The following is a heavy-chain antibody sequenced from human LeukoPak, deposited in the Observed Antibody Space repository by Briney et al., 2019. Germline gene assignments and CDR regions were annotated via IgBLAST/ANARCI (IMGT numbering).Heavy chain of an antibody. J-gene: IGHJ3*02. CDR2: IIPIFGTA. CDR1: GGTFSSYA. CDR3: ARPAEVIDGDYDAFDI. Sequence: SVKVSCKASGGTFSSYAISWVRQAPGQGLEWMGRIIPIFGTANYAQKFQGRVTITTDESTSTAYMELSSLRSEDTAVYYCARPAEVIDGDYDAFDIWGQGTMVTVSA. V-gene: IGHV1-69*05. D-gene: IGHD4-17*01.